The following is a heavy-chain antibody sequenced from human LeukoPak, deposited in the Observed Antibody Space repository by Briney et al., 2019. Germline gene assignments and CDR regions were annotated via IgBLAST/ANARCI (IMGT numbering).Heavy chain of an antibody. Sequence: RGSLRLSCAASGFTFSGYWMHWVRQAPEKGLVWVSRINSDGRSTSYADSVKGRFTISRDNAKNSLYLQMNSLRAEDTAVYYCVRGYCSGGSCYARAFDIWGQGTMVTVSS. CDR3: VRGYCSGGSCYARAFDI. J-gene: IGHJ3*02. CDR2: INSDGRST. V-gene: IGHV3-74*01. D-gene: IGHD2-15*01. CDR1: GFTFSGYW.